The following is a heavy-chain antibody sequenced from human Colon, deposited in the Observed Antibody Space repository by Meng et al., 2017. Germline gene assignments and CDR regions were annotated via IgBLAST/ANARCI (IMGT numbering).Heavy chain of an antibody. CDR1: GASVSSGNHY. J-gene: IGHJ4*02. V-gene: IGHV4-61*01. CDR3: AGGPWEFDY. CDR2: VDYSGST. Sequence: VEIQQGGVGLLKPSESLSPTCTVPGASVSSGNHYWSWIRQPPGKGLEYIAYVDYSGSTHYNPSLKSRVTMSVDTSKKQLSLKLSSVTAADTAVYYCAGGPWEFDYWGQGTLVTVSS. D-gene: IGHD1-26*01.